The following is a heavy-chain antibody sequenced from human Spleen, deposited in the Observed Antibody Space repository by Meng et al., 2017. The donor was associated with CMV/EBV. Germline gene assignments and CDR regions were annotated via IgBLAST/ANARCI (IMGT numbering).Heavy chain of an antibody. CDR2: MSYDGTNR. CDR3: ARETARAFDF. Sequence: GESLKISCAASRFTFSSYGMSWVRQAPGKGLESVAFMSYDGTNRSYADSVKGRFTISRDNSKNTVYLQMHSLREDDTAVYYCARETARAFDFWGQGTMVAVSS. D-gene: IGHD5-18*01. CDR1: RFTFSSYG. V-gene: IGHV3-30*14. J-gene: IGHJ3*01.